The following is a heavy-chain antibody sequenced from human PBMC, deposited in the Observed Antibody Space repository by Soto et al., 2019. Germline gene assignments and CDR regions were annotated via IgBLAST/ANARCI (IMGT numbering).Heavy chain of an antibody. CDR2: IYYSGST. V-gene: IGHV4-59*01. Sequence: SETLSLTCTVSGGSISSYYWSWIRQPPGKGLEWIGYIYYSGSTNYNPSLKSRVTISVDTPKNQFSLKLSSVTAADTAVYYCASFLGYCSGGSCYSKGVFDYWGQGTLVTVSS. J-gene: IGHJ4*02. CDR3: ASFLGYCSGGSCYSKGVFDY. CDR1: GGSISSYY. D-gene: IGHD2-15*01.